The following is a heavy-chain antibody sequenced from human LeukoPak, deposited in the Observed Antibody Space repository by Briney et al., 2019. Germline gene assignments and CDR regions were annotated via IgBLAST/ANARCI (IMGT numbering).Heavy chain of an antibody. CDR1: GGTFSGYY. CDR2: INHSGST. D-gene: IGHD3-9*01. Sequence: SETLSLTCAVYGGTFSGYYWSWIRQPPGKGLEWIGEINHSGSTNYNPSLKSRVTISVDTSKNQFSLKLSSVTAADTAVYYCARAQVGHYDILTGEVDYWGQGTLVTVSS. V-gene: IGHV4-34*01. J-gene: IGHJ4*02. CDR3: ARAQVGHYDILTGEVDY.